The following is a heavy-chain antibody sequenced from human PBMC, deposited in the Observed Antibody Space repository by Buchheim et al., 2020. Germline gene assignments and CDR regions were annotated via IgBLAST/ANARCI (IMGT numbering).Heavy chain of an antibody. D-gene: IGHD1-26*01. CDR1: GFTFSSYW. CDR3: ARDREVGAPYYYMDV. J-gene: IGHJ6*03. CDR2: IKQDGSEK. Sequence: EVQLVESGGGLVQPGGSLRLSCAASGFTFSSYWMSWVRQAPGKGLEWVANIKQDGSEKYYVDSVKGRFTISRDNAKNSLYLQMNRLRAEDTAGYYCARDREVGAPYYYMDVWGKGTT. V-gene: IGHV3-7*01.